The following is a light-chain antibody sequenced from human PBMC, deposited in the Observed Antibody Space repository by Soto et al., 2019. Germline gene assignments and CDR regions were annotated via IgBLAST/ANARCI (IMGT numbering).Light chain of an antibody. Sequence: IVMTQSPATLSVSPGERATLSCRASQSVRGNLACYQQKPGQAPRLLIYGASTRATGIPARFSGSGSGTEFTLTISSLQSEDFAVYYCQQYKTWPPVTFGPGTRLEI. CDR2: GAS. V-gene: IGKV3-15*01. CDR1: QSVRGN. CDR3: QQYKTWPPVT. J-gene: IGKJ5*01.